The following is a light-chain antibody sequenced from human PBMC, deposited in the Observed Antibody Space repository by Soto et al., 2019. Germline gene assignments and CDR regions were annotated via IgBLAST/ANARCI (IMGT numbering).Light chain of an antibody. Sequence: SYELTQPPSVSVAPGQTARITCGGNNIGSKTVHWYQQRPGQAPVLVVYDDRDRPSGIPERFSGSNSGNTAALTISRVEAGDEADYYCQVWDSSSDHHLFGGGTKVTVL. CDR3: QVWDSSSDHHL. CDR1: NIGSKT. V-gene: IGLV3-21*02. CDR2: DDR. J-gene: IGLJ2*01.